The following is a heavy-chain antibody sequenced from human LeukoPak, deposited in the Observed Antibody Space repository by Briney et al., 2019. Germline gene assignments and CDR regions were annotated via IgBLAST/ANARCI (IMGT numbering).Heavy chain of an antibody. CDR2: ISYDGRNT. D-gene: IGHD5-18*01. V-gene: IGHV3-30*04. CDR1: GFTFSSYA. J-gene: IGHJ4*02. CDR3: ARDLAYSRLDY. Sequence: GGSLRLSCAASGFTFSSYAMHWVRQAPGKGLEWVAVISYDGRNTFNADSVKGRFTISRDNAENSLYLQMNSLRVEDTAFYYCARDLAYSRLDYWGQGMLVTVSS.